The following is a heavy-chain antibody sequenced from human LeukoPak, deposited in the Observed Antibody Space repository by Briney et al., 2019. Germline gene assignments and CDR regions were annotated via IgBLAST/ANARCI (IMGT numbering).Heavy chain of an antibody. V-gene: IGHV4-34*01. CDR3: AGNKYCSSTSCYTGVWFDP. J-gene: IGHJ5*02. CDR2: INHSGST. CDR1: GGSFSGYY. Sequence: SETLSLTCAVYGGSFSGYYWSWIRQPPGKGLEWIGEINHSGSTNYNPSLKSRVTISVDTSKNLFSLKLSSVTAADTAVYYCAGNKYCSSTSCYTGVWFDPWGQGTLVTVSS. D-gene: IGHD2-2*02.